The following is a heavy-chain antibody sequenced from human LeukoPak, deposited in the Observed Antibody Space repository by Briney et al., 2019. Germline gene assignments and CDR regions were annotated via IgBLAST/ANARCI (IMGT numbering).Heavy chain of an antibody. CDR2: FYYSGST. V-gene: IGHV4-31*03. CDR3: ARGSPGDAFDI. CDR1: GGSISSGGYY. J-gene: IGHJ3*02. Sequence: PSETLSLTCTVSGGSISSGGYYWSWIRQHPGKGLEWIGFFYYSGSTYYNPSLKSRLTISIDTSENQFSLKVSSVTAADTAVYYRARGSPGDAFDIWGQGTLITVSS.